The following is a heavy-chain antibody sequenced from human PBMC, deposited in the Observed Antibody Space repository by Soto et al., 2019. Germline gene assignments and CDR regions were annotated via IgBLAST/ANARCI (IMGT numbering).Heavy chain of an antibody. J-gene: IGHJ2*01. CDR3: ARWGLRFLKNWYFDL. V-gene: IGHV4-34*01. Sequence: QVQLQQWGAGLLKPSETLSLTCAVYGGSFSGYYWSWIRQPPGKGLEWIGEINHSGSTNYNPSLKSRVTISVDTSKNQFSLKLSSVTAADTAVYYCARWGLRFLKNWYFDLWGRGTLVTVSS. D-gene: IGHD3-3*01. CDR1: GGSFSGYY. CDR2: INHSGST.